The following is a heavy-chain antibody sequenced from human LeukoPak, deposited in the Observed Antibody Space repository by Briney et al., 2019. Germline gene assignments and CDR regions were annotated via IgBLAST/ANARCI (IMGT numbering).Heavy chain of an antibody. V-gene: IGHV1-69*05. D-gene: IGHD6-19*01. CDR1: GGTFSSYA. Sequence: SVKVSCKASGGTFSSYAISWVRQAPGQGREWMGRIIPIFGTANYAQKFQGRVTITTDESTSTAYMALSSLRSEDTAVYYCARDGRKIAVATLGYNWFDPWGQGTLVTVSS. CDR3: ARDGRKIAVATLGYNWFDP. CDR2: IIPIFGTA. J-gene: IGHJ5*02.